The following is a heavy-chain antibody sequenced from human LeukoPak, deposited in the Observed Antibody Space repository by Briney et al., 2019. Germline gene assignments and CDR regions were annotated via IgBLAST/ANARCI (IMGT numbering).Heavy chain of an antibody. D-gene: IGHD3-10*01. CDR3: ARGLGTVGSGSTDY. V-gene: IGHV4-59*13. Sequence: SETLSLTCAVSGASISSSYWIWIRQSPDKGLEWIGYIYYSDNSYYNPSFESRVSISVDTSKNQFSLKVTSVTAADTAVYYCARGLGTVGSGSTDYWGQGTLVTVSS. J-gene: IGHJ4*02. CDR2: IYYSDNS. CDR1: GASISSSY.